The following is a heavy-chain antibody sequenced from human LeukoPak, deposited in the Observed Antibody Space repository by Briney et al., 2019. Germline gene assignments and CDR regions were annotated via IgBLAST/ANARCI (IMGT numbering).Heavy chain of an antibody. CDR1: GFTFGSHA. Sequence: GGSLRLSCEASGFTFGSHAMYWVRQAPGKGLGWVAGIFGSGGSPHYADPVKGRLTISRDNSRNTVYLQINSLRAEDTAVYYCGKTTVGYSSGQKPAWPVDYWGQGTLVTVSS. CDR3: GKTTVGYSSGQKPAWPVDY. D-gene: IGHD5-18*01. V-gene: IGHV3-23*01. CDR2: IFGSGGSP. J-gene: IGHJ4*02.